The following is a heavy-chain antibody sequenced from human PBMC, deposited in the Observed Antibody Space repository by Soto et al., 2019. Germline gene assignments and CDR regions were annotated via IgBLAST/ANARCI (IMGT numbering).Heavy chain of an antibody. Sequence: PGGSLRLSCAASGFTFSSYAMSWVRQAPGKGLEWVSAISGSGGSTYYADSVKGRFTISRDNSKNTLYLQMNSLRAEDTAVYYCAKLDDSSGYYSADAFDIWGQGTMVTVSS. D-gene: IGHD3-22*01. CDR2: ISGSGGST. CDR1: GFTFSSYA. CDR3: AKLDDSSGYYSADAFDI. J-gene: IGHJ3*02. V-gene: IGHV3-23*01.